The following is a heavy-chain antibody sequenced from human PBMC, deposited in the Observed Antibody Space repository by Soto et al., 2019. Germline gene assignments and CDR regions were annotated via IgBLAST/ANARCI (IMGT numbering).Heavy chain of an antibody. CDR1: GGSISSGGYY. Sequence: TSETLSLTCTVSGGSISSGGYYWSWIRQHPGKGLEWIGYIYYSGSTYYNPSLKSRVTISVDTSKNQFSLKLSSVTAADTAVYYCAREARGYSYGYRSFDYWGQGTLVTVSS. CDR2: IYYSGST. V-gene: IGHV4-31*03. J-gene: IGHJ4*02. CDR3: AREARGYSYGYRSFDY. D-gene: IGHD5-18*01.